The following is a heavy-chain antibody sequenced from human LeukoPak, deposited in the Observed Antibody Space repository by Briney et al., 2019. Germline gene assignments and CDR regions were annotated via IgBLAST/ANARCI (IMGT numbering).Heavy chain of an antibody. V-gene: IGHV1-69*13. Sequence: SVKVSCKASGGTFSSYAISWVRQAPGQGLEWMGGIIPIFGTANYAQKFQGRVTITADESTSTAYVELSSLRSEDTAVYYCASIPEDTAMAAGIPLEYYFDYWGQGTLVTVSS. CDR2: IIPIFGTA. D-gene: IGHD5-18*01. CDR3: ASIPEDTAMAAGIPLEYYFDY. CDR1: GGTFSSYA. J-gene: IGHJ4*02.